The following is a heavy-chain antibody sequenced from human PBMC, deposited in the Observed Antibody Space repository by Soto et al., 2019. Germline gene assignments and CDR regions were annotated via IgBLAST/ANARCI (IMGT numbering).Heavy chain of an antibody. CDR3: ARDDAGFSGSHYIDYSSY. D-gene: IGHD1-26*01. CDR2: ISAYNGNT. V-gene: IGHV1-18*04. CDR1: GYTFTSTG. J-gene: IGHJ4*02. Sequence: ASVKGFCWASGYTFTSTGISGMRKAPGHGLEWMGWISAYNGNTYYSEHFQGRVTFTRDTSAGTVYIQLSSLTSDDTAVYYCARDDAGFSGSHYIDYSSYWGQGAMGTVAS.